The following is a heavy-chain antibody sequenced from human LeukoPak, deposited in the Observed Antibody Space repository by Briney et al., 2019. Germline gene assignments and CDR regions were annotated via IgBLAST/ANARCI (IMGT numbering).Heavy chain of an antibody. J-gene: IGHJ6*02. D-gene: IGHD3-10*01. CDR1: GFTFSSYG. V-gene: IGHV3-30*18. Sequence: PGRSLRLSCAASGFTFSSYGMHWVRQAPDKGLEWVAVISYDGSNKYYADSVKGRFTISRDNSKNTLYLQMNSLRAEDTAVYYCAKDLFMVRGVIIPYGMDVWGQGTTVTVSS. CDR2: ISYDGSNK. CDR3: AKDLFMVRGVIIPYGMDV.